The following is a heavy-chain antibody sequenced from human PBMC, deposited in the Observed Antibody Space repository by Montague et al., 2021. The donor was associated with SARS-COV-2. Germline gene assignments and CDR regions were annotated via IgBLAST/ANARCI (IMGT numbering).Heavy chain of an antibody. CDR2: IYSSGST. CDR1: GASMSGPY. V-gene: IGHV4-59*11. CDR3: VREGRSSAYAMDY. J-gene: IGHJ4*02. D-gene: IGHD3-22*01. Sequence: TLSLTCTVSGASMSGPYWGWVRQPPGKGPEWIGNIYSSGSTHYNPSLKSRVTISVDTSKSQFSLRLTSVTAADTAVYYCVREGRSSAYAMDYWGQGTLVTVSS.